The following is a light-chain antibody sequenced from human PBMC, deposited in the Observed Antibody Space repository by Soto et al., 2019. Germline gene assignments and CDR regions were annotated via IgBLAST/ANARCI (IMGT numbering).Light chain of an antibody. CDR3: QAYDYSLTAFV. V-gene: IGLV1-40*01. CDR1: NSNLGAGYD. CDR2: GNR. J-gene: IGLJ3*02. Sequence: QAVLTQPPSVSGAPGQRVTISCTGNNSNLGAGYDVHWYQQLPGAAPKLVIFGNRNRPSGVPERFSGSKSGTSASLAITGLQSEDEADYYCQAYDYSLTAFVFGVGTKLTVL.